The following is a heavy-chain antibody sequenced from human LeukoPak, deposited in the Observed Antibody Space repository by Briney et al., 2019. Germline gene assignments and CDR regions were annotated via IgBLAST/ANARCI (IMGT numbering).Heavy chain of an antibody. CDR1: GFTFSSYS. D-gene: IGHD6-19*01. J-gene: IGHJ4*02. Sequence: PGGSLRLSCAASGFTFSSYSMNWVRQAPGKGLEWVLSISSSSSYIYYADSVKGRFTISRDNAKNSLYLQMNSLRAEDMAVYYCARGRHSSGWYLYFDYWGQGTLVTVSS. V-gene: IGHV3-21*01. CDR2: ISSSSSYI. CDR3: ARGRHSSGWYLYFDY.